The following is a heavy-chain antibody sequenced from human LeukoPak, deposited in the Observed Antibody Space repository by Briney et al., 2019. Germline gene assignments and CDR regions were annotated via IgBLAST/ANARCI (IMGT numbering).Heavy chain of an antibody. D-gene: IGHD3-10*01. CDR3: ARVGILWFGELTPFFDY. V-gene: IGHV1-8*01. J-gene: IGHJ4*02. Sequence: GASVKVSCKASGYTFTSYDINWVRQATGQGLEWMGWMKPNSGNTGYAQKFQGRVTITADESTSTAYMELSSLRSEDTAVYYCARVGILWFGELTPFFDYWGQGTLVTVSS. CDR1: GYTFTSYD. CDR2: MKPNSGNT.